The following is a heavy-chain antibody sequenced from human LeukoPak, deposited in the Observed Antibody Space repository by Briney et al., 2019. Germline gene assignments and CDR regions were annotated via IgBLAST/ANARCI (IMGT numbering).Heavy chain of an antibody. D-gene: IGHD6-19*01. V-gene: IGHV1-3*01. CDR1: GYTFTSYA. Sequence: ASVKVSCKASGYTFTSYAMHWVRQAPGQRLEWMGWINAGNGNTKYSQKFQGRVTITRDTSASTAYMELSSLRSEDTAVYYCARQWLDENPFDYWGQGTLVTVSS. CDR3: ARQWLDENPFDY. J-gene: IGHJ4*02. CDR2: INAGNGNT.